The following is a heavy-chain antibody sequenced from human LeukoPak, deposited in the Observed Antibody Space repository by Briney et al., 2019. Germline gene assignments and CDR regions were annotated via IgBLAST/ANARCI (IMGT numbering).Heavy chain of an antibody. CDR1: GGSISSGNYY. CDR3: ARGYSSGYWYFDL. Sequence: SXTLSLTCTVSGGSISSGNYYWGWIRQPGGKGLEWIGRIYASGSTNHNPSLKSRVTISIDTSKNQFSLKLSSVTAADTAVYYCARGYSSGYWYFDLWGRGTLVTVSS. V-gene: IGHV4-61*02. D-gene: IGHD5-18*01. J-gene: IGHJ2*01. CDR2: IYASGST.